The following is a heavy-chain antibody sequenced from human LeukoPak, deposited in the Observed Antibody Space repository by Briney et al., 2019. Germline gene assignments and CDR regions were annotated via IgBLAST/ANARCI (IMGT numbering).Heavy chain of an antibody. CDR1: GGSFSGYY. D-gene: IGHD2-15*01. V-gene: IGHV4-34*01. Sequence: SETLSLTCAVYGGSFSGYYWSWIRQPPGKGLEWIGEINHSGSTNYNPSLKSRVTISADTSKNQFSLKLSSVTAADTAVYYCAREMVDNYFDYWGQGTLVTVSS. J-gene: IGHJ4*02. CDR2: INHSGST. CDR3: AREMVDNYFDY.